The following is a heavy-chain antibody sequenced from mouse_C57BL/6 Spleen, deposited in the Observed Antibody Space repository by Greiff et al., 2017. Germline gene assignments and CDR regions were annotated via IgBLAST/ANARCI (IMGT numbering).Heavy chain of an antibody. D-gene: IGHD1-1*01. V-gene: IGHV1-43*01. CDR3: ARGITTVVAEAMDY. J-gene: IGHJ4*01. Sequence: EVQLHQSGPELVKPGASVKISCKASGYSFTGYYMHWVKQSSEKSLEWIGEINPSTGGTSYNQKFKGKATLTVDKSSSTAYMQLKSLTSEDSAVYYCARGITTVVAEAMDYWGQGTSVTVSS. CDR1: GYSFTGYY. CDR2: INPSTGGT.